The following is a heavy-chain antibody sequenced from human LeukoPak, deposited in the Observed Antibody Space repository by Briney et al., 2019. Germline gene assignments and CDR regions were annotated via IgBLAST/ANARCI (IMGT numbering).Heavy chain of an antibody. D-gene: IGHD3-3*01. Sequence: PGGSLRLSCAASGFTFSSYGMHWVRQAPGKGLEWVAFIRYDGSNKYYADSVKGRFTISRDNSKNTLYLQMNSLRAEDAAVYYCAKEQGILEWLLCDYWGQGTLVTVSS. V-gene: IGHV3-30*02. CDR3: AKEQGILEWLLCDY. CDR1: GFTFSSYG. CDR2: IRYDGSNK. J-gene: IGHJ4*02.